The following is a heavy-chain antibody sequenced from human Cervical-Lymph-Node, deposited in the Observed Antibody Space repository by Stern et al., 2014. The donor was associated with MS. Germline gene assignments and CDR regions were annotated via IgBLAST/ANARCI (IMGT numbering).Heavy chain of an antibody. CDR1: GDSISRITYY. CDR2: MFYGGST. J-gene: IGHJ6*02. V-gene: IGHV4-31*03. Sequence: QVQLQESGPGLVKPSQTLSLTCSVSGDSISRITYYWSWIRQHPGKGLEXLGDMFYGGSTYYNPSLKSRLTISIDASKNQFSLKLSSLTAADTGVYYCARVFKATHYYYGMDVWGQGATVIVSS. CDR3: ARVFKATHYYYGMDV.